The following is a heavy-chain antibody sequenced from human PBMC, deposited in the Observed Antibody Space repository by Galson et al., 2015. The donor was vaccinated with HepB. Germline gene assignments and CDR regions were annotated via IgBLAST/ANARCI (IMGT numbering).Heavy chain of an antibody. J-gene: IGHJ4*02. Sequence: SLRLSCAASGFTFKNYAMTWVRQAPGKGLEWVSSLSSGGDDSYYADSVKGRFTISRDNSKTTLYLQMNSLRVEDTAVYYCAKGRAEDWLQLFLDNWGQGTLVTVSS. CDR2: LSSGGDDS. CDR3: AKGRAEDWLQLFLDN. CDR1: GFTFKNYA. V-gene: IGHV3-23*01. D-gene: IGHD5-24*01.